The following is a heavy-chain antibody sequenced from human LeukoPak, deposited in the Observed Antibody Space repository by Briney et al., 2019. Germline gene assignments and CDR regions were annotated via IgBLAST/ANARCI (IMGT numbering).Heavy chain of an antibody. V-gene: IGHV3-30*03. CDR1: GFTFSTYV. Sequence: PGGSLRLSCAASGFTFSTYVMHWVRQAPGKGLEWVAVMSYDGSNKNYADSVKGRFTISRDNSKNTLYLQMNSLRDEDTAVYYCARILGFTLDYWGQGTLVTVSS. J-gene: IGHJ4*02. CDR2: MSYDGSNK. CDR3: ARILGFTLDY.